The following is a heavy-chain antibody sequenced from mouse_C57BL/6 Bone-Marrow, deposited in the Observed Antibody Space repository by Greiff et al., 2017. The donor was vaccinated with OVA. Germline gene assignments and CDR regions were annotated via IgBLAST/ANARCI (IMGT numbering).Heavy chain of an antibody. V-gene: IGHV1-62-2*01. CDR1: GYTFTEYT. CDR2: FYPGSGSI. J-gene: IGHJ4*01. D-gene: IGHD1-1*01. Sequence: VQLQQSGAELVKPGASVKLSCKASGYTFTEYTIHWVKQRSGQGLEWIGWFYPGSGSIKYNEKFKDKATLTADKSSSTVYMELSRLTSEDSAVYFGARHEETVVEGDYAMDYWGQGTTVTVSS. CDR3: ARHEETVVEGDYAMDY.